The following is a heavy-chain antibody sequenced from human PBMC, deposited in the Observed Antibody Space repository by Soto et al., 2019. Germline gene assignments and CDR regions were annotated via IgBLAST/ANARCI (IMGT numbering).Heavy chain of an antibody. D-gene: IGHD2-8*01. CDR1: GFSLSTRGVG. V-gene: IGHV2-5*02. CDR3: ALSTDHMYADL. J-gene: IGHJ4*02. Sequence: QITLRESGPPLVKPTQTLTLTCTFSGFSLSTRGVGVGWIRQPPGKALEWLTLIYWDDDKRYSPYLTSRLTNTQDPSQDQMVLTMTNMDPVDTATYYFALSTDHMYADLWGQGILVNVFS. CDR2: IYWDDDK.